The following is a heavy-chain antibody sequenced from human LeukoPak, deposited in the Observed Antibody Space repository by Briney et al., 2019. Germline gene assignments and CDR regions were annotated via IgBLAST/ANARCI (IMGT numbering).Heavy chain of an antibody. CDR3: ARREEELEHYYYYYMDV. CDR2: IKQDGSEK. D-gene: IGHD1-1*01. CDR1: GFTFSSYW. Sequence: PGGSLRLSCAASGFTFSSYWMSWVRQAPGKGLEWVANIKQDGSEKYYVDSVKGRFTISRDNAKNSLYLQMNSLRAEDTAVYYCARREEELEHYYYYYMDVWGKGTTVTVSS. V-gene: IGHV3-7*01. J-gene: IGHJ6*03.